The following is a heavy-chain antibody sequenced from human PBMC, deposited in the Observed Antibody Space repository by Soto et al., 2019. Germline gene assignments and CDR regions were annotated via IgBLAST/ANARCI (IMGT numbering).Heavy chain of an antibody. J-gene: IGHJ3*02. V-gene: IGHV3-74*01. Sequence: SLRLSCAASGFTFSSYWMHWVRQAPGKGLVWVSRIDTYGSATRYADSVKGRFTISGDNAKNTLYLQMSTLRAEDTAVYYCARVLKSSGWDNDVFDIWGQGTMVTVSS. CDR2: IDTYGSAT. CDR3: ARVLKSSGWDNDVFDI. D-gene: IGHD6-19*01. CDR1: GFTFSSYW.